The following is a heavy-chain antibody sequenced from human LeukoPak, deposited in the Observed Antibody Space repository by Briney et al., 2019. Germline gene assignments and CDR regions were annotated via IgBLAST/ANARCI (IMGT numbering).Heavy chain of an antibody. CDR1: GASITSADYY. CDR3: ARDLKQHPRGIFQH. J-gene: IGHJ1*01. D-gene: IGHD6-13*01. V-gene: IGHV4-39*07. CDR2: VLFTGDT. Sequence: SETLSLTCTVSGASITSADYYWGWIRQPPGKGLEWIGAVLFTGDTNYNPSLKSRVTISVDKSKNQFSLKLSSVTAADTAVYYCARDLKQHPRGIFQHWGQGTLVTVSS.